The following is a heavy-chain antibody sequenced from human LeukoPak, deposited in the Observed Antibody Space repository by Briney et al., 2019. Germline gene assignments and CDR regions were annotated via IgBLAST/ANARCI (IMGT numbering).Heavy chain of an antibody. Sequence: GGSLRLSCAPSGFTFSSYAMTWVRQAPGKGLEWVSALSASGTATYYADSVQGRFSISRDNSKNTLFLQMNSLSAEDTAIYYCAKGGPPVDYWGQGTLATVSS. J-gene: IGHJ4*02. CDR1: GFTFSSYA. V-gene: IGHV3-23*01. CDR3: AKGGPPVDY. CDR2: LSASGTAT.